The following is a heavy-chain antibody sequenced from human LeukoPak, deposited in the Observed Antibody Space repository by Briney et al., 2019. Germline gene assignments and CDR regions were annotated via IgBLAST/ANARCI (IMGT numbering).Heavy chain of an antibody. Sequence: ASVKVSCKASGYTFTSYGISWVRQAPGQGLEWMGWISAYNGNTNYAQKLQGRVTMTTDTSTSTAYMELRSLRSDDTAVYYCARVREELWFGELFPDYWAQGTLVTVSS. CDR3: ARVREELWFGELFPDY. D-gene: IGHD3-10*01. CDR2: ISAYNGNT. CDR1: GYTFTSYG. V-gene: IGHV1-18*01. J-gene: IGHJ4*02.